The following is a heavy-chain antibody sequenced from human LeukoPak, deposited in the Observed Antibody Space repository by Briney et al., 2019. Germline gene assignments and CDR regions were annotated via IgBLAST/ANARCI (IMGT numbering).Heavy chain of an antibody. Sequence: GGSLTLSCAASGYTFSDFSVNWVRQAPGKGLEWVSSISVRSNYRYYAHSVRGRFTISRDDARDSLFLQMNSLRAEDTAVYFCVRLRRNNDRSGYYYYYDYWGQGTLVTVSS. J-gene: IGHJ4*02. D-gene: IGHD3-22*01. V-gene: IGHV3-21*01. CDR2: ISVRSNYR. CDR3: VRLRRNNDRSGYYYYYDY. CDR1: GYTFSDFS.